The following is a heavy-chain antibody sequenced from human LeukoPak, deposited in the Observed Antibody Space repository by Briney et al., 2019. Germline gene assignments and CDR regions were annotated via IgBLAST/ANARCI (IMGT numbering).Heavy chain of an antibody. V-gene: IGHV3-23*01. CDR1: GFTFSTYG. CDR2: ISGSGGST. CDR3: AKENGYNFYYFDY. J-gene: IGHJ4*02. D-gene: IGHD5-24*01. Sequence: GGSLRLSCAASGFTFSTYGMTWVHQAPGKVLEWVSAISGSGGSTYYADSVKGRFTISRDNSKNTLYLQMNSLRAEDTAVYYCAKENGYNFYYFDYWGQGTLVTVSS.